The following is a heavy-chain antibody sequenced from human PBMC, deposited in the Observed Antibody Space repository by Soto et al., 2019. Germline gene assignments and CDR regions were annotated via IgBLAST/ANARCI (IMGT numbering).Heavy chain of an antibody. J-gene: IGHJ2*01. CDR3: ARAGWGSSSWYSDWYFDL. D-gene: IGHD6-13*01. V-gene: IGHV1-3*01. CDR2: INAGNGNT. Sequence: ASVKVSCKASGYTFTSYAMHWVRQAPGQRLEWMGWINAGNGNTKYSQKFQGRVTITRDTSASTAYMELSSLRSEDTAVYYCARAGWGSSSWYSDWYFDLWGRGTLVTVSS. CDR1: GYTFTSYA.